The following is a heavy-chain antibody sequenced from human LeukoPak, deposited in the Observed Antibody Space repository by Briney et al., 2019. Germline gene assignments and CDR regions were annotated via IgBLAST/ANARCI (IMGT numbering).Heavy chain of an antibody. CDR3: AKETKVGENLYYFDY. Sequence: GGSLRLSCVASGFKFNDYAMHWVRQAPGKGLEWVSDLSWYSGSIGYADSVKGRFIISRDNAKNSLYLEMNSLRPEDSALYYCAKETKVGENLYYFDYWGRGTLVTVSS. CDR2: LSWYSGSI. V-gene: IGHV3-9*01. J-gene: IGHJ4*02. CDR1: GFKFNDYA. D-gene: IGHD1-26*01.